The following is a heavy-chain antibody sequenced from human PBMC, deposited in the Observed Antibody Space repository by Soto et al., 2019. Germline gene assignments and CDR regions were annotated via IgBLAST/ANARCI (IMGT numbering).Heavy chain of an antibody. J-gene: IGHJ5*01. CDR2: VYHSGNA. CDR1: GYSINRAYY. CDR3: AADIAIAWFYS. Sequence: SETLSLTGSMSGYSINRAYYWGWIRQPPGKRLEWIGPVYHSGNASYNPSPKSQVTMSRDTSKQRYSLSLRSVTAEDQAVYYCAADIAIAWFYSWGQGTLVTVSS. V-gene: IGHV4-38-2*01.